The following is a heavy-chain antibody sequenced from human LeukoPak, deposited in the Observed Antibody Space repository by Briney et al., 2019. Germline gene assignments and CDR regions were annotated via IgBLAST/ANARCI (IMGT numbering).Heavy chain of an antibody. CDR1: GFTFRSYC. Sequence: GGSLRLSCAASGFTFRSYCMDWVRQAPGKGLEWVANIKQDGSEMYYVDSVKGRFTISRDNTKNSLFLHTSSLRAEDTAVYFCASSYFDNSLHAYDIWGQGTMVTVSS. D-gene: IGHD3-22*01. CDR3: ASSYFDNSLHAYDI. J-gene: IGHJ3*02. CDR2: IKQDGSEM. V-gene: IGHV3-7*01.